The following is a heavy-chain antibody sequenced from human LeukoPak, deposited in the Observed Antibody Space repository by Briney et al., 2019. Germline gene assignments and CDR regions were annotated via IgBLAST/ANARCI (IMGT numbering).Heavy chain of an antibody. CDR2: ISYDGSNK. J-gene: IGHJ4*02. CDR1: GLTFSTFA. V-gene: IGHV3-30-3*01. CDR3: ARASRGYSGYDASALIDY. D-gene: IGHD5-12*01. Sequence: PGGSLRLSCAASGLTFSTFAMHWVRQAPGKGLEWVAVISYDGSNKYYADSVKGRFTISRDNSKNTLYLQMSSLRAEDTAVYYCARASRGYSGYDASALIDYWGQGTLVTVSS.